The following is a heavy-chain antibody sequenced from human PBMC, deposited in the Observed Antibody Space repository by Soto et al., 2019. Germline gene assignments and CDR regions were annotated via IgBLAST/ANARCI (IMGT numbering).Heavy chain of an antibody. CDR3: ARHSGSSGYFPYSP. V-gene: IGHV4-59*08. Sequence: QVQLQESGPGLVKPSETLSLTCTVSGGSISSYYWTWIRQPPGKGLEWIGYIYYSGSTNYNPSLKREVTIAIDTSKTQFSLKLSSVTAADTAVYYCARHSGSSGYFPYSPWGQGTLVTVSS. CDR1: GGSISSYY. D-gene: IGHD3-22*01. CDR2: IYYSGST. J-gene: IGHJ5*02.